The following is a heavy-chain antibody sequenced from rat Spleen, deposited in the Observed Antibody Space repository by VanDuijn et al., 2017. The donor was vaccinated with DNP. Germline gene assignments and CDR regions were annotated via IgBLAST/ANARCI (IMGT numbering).Heavy chain of an antibody. CDR2: ISPSGGST. V-gene: IGHV5S23*01. Sequence: EVQLVESGGGLVQPGRSLKLSCAASGFTFSDYNMAWVRQAPKKGLEWVATISPSGGSTYYRDSVKGRFTVSRDNAKSSLYLQMDSLRSEDTATYYCARQDAMDAWGQGTSVTVSS. CDR3: ARQDAMDA. CDR1: GFTFSDYN. J-gene: IGHJ4*01.